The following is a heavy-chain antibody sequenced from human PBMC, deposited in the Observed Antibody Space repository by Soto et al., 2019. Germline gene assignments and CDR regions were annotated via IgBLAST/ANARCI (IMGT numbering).Heavy chain of an antibody. D-gene: IGHD2-2*01. CDR3: AREVCSRGRAGLSGL. J-gene: IGHJ4*02. Sequence: QEQLVESGGGVVQPGRSLGLSCAVSGFSLSDFVMHWVRQAPGKGLEWVAVISKDATNKQYADSVKGRFTISRDNSKNTLDLHMNRLREDGTGVYSWAREVCSRGRAGLSGLWGQGTLVTVSA. V-gene: IGHV3-30*05. CDR2: ISKDATNK. CDR1: GFSLSDFV.